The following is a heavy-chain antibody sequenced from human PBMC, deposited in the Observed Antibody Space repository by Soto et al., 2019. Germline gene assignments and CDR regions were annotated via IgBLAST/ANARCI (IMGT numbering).Heavy chain of an antibody. CDR1: GYTFTSYG. CDR3: AREGYCSSTSCSNYYYYGMDV. J-gene: IGHJ6*02. CDR2: ISAYNGNT. D-gene: IGHD2-2*01. Sequence: QVQLVQSGAEVKKPGASVKVSCKASGYTFTSYGISWVRQAPGQGLEWMGWISAYNGNTNYAQKLQGRVTMTTDTSTSTAYMELRSLRSDDTAVHYCAREGYCSSTSCSNYYYYGMDVWGQGTTVTVSS. V-gene: IGHV1-18*01.